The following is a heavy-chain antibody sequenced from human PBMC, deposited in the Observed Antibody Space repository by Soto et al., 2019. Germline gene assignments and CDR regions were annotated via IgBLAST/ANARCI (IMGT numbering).Heavy chain of an antibody. CDR1: GFPFNSAW. Sequence: KPGGSLRLSCAASGFPFNSAWINWVRQVPGKGLEWVGRVKSKADGGSGDYAAPVKGRFVVSRDDSKDIVYLQMNSLKIEDTGVYYCTTDSRTTLPEIRFDYWGHGTQVTVSS. CDR3: TTDSRTTLPEIRFDY. D-gene: IGHD1-26*01. V-gene: IGHV3-15*07. CDR2: VKSKADGGSG. J-gene: IGHJ4*01.